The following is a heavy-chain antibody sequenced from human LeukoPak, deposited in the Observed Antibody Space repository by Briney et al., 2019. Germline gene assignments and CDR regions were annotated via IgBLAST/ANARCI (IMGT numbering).Heavy chain of an antibody. J-gene: IGHJ3*02. CDR1: GFTFSSYA. CDR2: ISGSGGST. CDR3: AKGGYYYDSSGYYYPDAFDI. V-gene: IGHV3-23*01. Sequence: PGGSLRLSCAASGFTFSSYAMSWVRQAPGEGLKWVSAISGSGGSTYYADSVKGRFTISRDNSKNTLYLQMNSLRAEDTAVYYCAKGGYYYDSSGYYYPDAFDIWGQGTMVTVSS. D-gene: IGHD3-22*01.